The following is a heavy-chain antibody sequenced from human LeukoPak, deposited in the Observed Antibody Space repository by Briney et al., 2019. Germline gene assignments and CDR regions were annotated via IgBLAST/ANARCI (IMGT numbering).Heavy chain of an antibody. CDR3: AKGAQAAAGIFDY. Sequence: GGYLRLSCAASGCTFSSYALSWVRQAPGMGLELVSGNTGSGGSTSYADSVKGRFTMSSDNSKNTLYLQMSSLRVEDTAVYYCAKGAQAAAGIFDYWGHGTLVTVSS. CDR1: GCTFSSYA. J-gene: IGHJ4*01. D-gene: IGHD6-13*01. V-gene: IGHV3-23*01. CDR2: NTGSGGST.